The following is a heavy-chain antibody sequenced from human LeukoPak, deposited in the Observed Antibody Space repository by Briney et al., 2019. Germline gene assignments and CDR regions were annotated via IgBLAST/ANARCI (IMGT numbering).Heavy chain of an antibody. Sequence: SETLSLTCTVSGGSISSGSYYWSWIRQPAGKGLEWIGRIYTSGSTNYNPSLKSRVTISVDTSKNQFSLKLSSVTAADTAVYYCARGQSTGYWGQGTLVTVSS. CDR2: IYTSGST. CDR1: GGSISSGSYY. V-gene: IGHV4-61*02. J-gene: IGHJ4*02. CDR3: ARGQSTGY.